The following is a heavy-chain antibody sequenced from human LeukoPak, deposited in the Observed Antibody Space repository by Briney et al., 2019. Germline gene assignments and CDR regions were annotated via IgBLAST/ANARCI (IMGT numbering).Heavy chain of an antibody. CDR3: GRETYTYDTSGPDH. D-gene: IGHD3-22*01. V-gene: IGHV3-74*01. J-gene: IGHJ4*02. CDR1: GFTFNSYW. Sequence: GGSLRLSCAASGFTFNSYWMHWVRQVPGKGLVWVSRINSGGTTTNYADSVKGRFTISRDNAKNTLYLQMNSLRAEDTAVYYCGRETYTYDTSGPDHWGQGTLVTVSS. CDR2: INSGGTTT.